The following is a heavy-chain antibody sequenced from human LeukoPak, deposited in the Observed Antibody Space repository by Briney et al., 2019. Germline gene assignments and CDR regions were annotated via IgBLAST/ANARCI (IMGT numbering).Heavy chain of an antibody. CDR1: GGSISSYY. CDR2: IYHSGST. Sequence: KPSETLSLTCTVSGGSISSYYWSWIRQPAGKGLEWIGEIYHSGSTNYNPSLKSRVTISVDKSKNQFSLKLSSVTAADTAVYYCARISLSSLHGMDVWGQGTTVTVSS. V-gene: IGHV4-59*12. J-gene: IGHJ6*02. D-gene: IGHD2-15*01. CDR3: ARISLSSLHGMDV.